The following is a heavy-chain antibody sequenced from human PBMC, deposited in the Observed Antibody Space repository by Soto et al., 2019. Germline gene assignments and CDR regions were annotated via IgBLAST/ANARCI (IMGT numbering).Heavy chain of an antibody. D-gene: IGHD1-1*01. J-gene: IGHJ5*02. CDR1: GASISGFY. CDR3: VRDGTKTFRDRFDP. CDR2: IYATGTT. Sequence: ETLSLTCTVSGASISGFYWSWIRKSAGKGLEWIGRIYATGTTDHNPSLKSRVMMSVDTSKKQFSLKLRSVTAADTAVYYCVRDGTKTFRDRFDPWGQGISVTVSS. V-gene: IGHV4-4*07.